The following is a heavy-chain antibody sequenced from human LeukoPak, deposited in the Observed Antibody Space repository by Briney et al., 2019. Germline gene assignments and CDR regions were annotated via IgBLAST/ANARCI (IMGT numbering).Heavy chain of an antibody. D-gene: IGHD3-10*01. CDR3: ARAVGDGGFPEYYFDY. CDR2: IRSSSSYI. J-gene: IGHJ4*02. V-gene: IGHV3-21*01. Sequence: GGSLRLSCAASGFTFSSYSMNWVRQAPGKGLEWVSAIRSSSSYIYYADSVKGRFTISRDNAKNSLYLQMNSLRAEDTAVYYCARAVGDGGFPEYYFDYWGQGTLVTVSS. CDR1: GFTFSSYS.